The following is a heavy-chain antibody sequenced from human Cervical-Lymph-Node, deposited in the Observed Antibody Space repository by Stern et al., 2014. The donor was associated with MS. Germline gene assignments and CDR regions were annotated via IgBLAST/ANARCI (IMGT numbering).Heavy chain of an antibody. J-gene: IGHJ4*02. Sequence: EVQLVESGGGLIQPGGSLRLSCAASGFTVSSDYMTWVRQAPGKGLEWFSVIYAGCNKYYSDSVKGRFTISRGKSNNTLYLQMNSLTAEDTAVYYCARGSAGVGILYYWGQGTLVTVSS. CDR1: GFTVSSDY. V-gene: IGHV3-53*01. CDR2: IYAGCNK. D-gene: IGHD3-3*01. CDR3: ARGSAGVGILYY.